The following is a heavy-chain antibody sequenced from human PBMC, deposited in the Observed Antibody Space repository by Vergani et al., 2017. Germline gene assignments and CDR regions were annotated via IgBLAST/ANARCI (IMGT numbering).Heavy chain of an antibody. V-gene: IGHV5-10-1*03. CDR1: GYSFTSYW. Sequence: EVQLVQSGAEVKKPGESLRISCKGSGYSFTSYWISWVRQMPGKGREWMGRIDPSDSYTNYSPSFQGHVTIPADKSISTAYLQWSSLKASDTAMYYCARHGGDGYPSYYYYYYGMDVWGQGTTVTVSS. CDR2: IDPSDSYT. D-gene: IGHD5-24*01. J-gene: IGHJ6*02. CDR3: ARHGGDGYPSYYYYYYGMDV.